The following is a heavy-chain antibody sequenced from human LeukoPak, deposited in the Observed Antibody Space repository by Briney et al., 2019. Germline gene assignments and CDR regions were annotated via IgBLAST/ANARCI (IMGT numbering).Heavy chain of an antibody. V-gene: IGHV4-4*02. CDR1: GGSISSSNW. CDR3: ARAHSSGWTYYYYYYMDV. J-gene: IGHJ6*03. Sequence: PSETLSLTCAVSGGSISSSNWWSWVRQPPGKGLEWIGEIYHSGSTNYNPSLKSRVTISVDTSKNQFSLKLSSVTAADTAVYYCARAHSSGWTYYYYYYMDVWGKGTTVTISS. D-gene: IGHD6-19*01. CDR2: IYHSGST.